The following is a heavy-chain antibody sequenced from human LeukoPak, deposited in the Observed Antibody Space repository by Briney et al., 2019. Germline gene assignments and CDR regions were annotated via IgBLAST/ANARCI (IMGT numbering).Heavy chain of an antibody. CDR1: GYTFTGYY. Sequence: GASVKVSCKASGYTFTGYYMHWVRQAPGQGLEWMGWINPNSGGTSYAQKFQGRVTMTRDTSISTAYMELSRLRSDDTAVYYCARDMVQGVFCDYWGQGTLVTVSS. D-gene: IGHD3-10*01. CDR3: ARDMVQGVFCDY. V-gene: IGHV1-2*02. CDR2: INPNSGGT. J-gene: IGHJ4*02.